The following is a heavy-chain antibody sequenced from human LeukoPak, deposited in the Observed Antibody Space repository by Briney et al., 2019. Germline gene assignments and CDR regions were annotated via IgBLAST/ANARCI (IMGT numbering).Heavy chain of an antibody. CDR3: AKVHYTASFPGSFPGRNYFDS. V-gene: IGHV3-23*01. Sequence: PGGSLRLSCTVSGFAFSGYAMSWVRQAPGKGPEWVSSIGARGDVTYSADSVKGRFTISRDNSKRTLFLQMSSLRAEDTAVYYCAKVHYTASFPGSFPGRNYFDSWGQGSLVTASS. J-gene: IGHJ4*02. D-gene: IGHD1-26*01. CDR1: GFAFSGYA. CDR2: IGARGDVT.